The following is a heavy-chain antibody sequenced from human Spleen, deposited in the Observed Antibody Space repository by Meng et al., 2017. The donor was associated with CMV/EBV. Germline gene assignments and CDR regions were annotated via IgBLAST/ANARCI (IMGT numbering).Heavy chain of an antibody. J-gene: IGHJ6*02. V-gene: IGHV3-21*06. CDR1: GFTFNNYP. CDR3: ARDGVVPRGMDV. D-gene: IGHD2-8*01. CDR2: IRRSTRHI. Sequence: GESLKISCATSGFTFNNYPMSWVRQAPGKGLEWVSSIRRSTRHISYSDSLKGRFTISRDNAKNSLYLQMNSLRAEDTAVYYCARDGVVPRGMDVWGQGTTVTVSS.